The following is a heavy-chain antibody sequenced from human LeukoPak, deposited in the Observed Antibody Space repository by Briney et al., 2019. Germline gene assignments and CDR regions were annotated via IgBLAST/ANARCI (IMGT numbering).Heavy chain of an antibody. CDR3: AKGYGSGSRFHFDY. V-gene: IGHV3-9*01. CDR2: ISWNSGSI. D-gene: IGHD3-10*01. J-gene: IGHJ4*02. CDR1: GFTFDDYA. Sequence: GGSPRLSCAASGFTFDDYAMHWVRQAPGKGLEWVSGISWNSGSIGYADSVKGRFTISRDNAKNSLYLQMNSLRAEDTALYYCAKGYGSGSRFHFDYWGQGTLVTVSS.